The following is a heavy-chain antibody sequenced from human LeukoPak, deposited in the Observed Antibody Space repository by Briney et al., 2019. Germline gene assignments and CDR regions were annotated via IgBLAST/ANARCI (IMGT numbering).Heavy chain of an antibody. V-gene: IGHV3-73*01. Sequence: PGGSLRLSCAASGFSLSDSHMHWVRQAPGKGLEWVGHIRSRRDNYATAYGVSVQGRFTISRDDSNNMAYLQMNSLTADDTAVYYCSRQTASCHDFWGQGTLVTVSS. CDR1: GFSLSDSH. D-gene: IGHD2-2*01. CDR2: IRSRRDNYAT. J-gene: IGHJ4*02. CDR3: SRQTASCHDF.